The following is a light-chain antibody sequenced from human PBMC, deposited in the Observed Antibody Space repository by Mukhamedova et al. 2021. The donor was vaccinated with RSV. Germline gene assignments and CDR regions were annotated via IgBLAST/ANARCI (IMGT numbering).Light chain of an antibody. V-gene: IGKV1-39*01. J-gene: IGKJ1*01. CDR2: SAA. CDR3: QQTQTTPRT. Sequence: WYQRRVHGKAPKLLIHSAASLQSGVPVRFSGIGSGTDFTPTISSLPPEDFAVYFCQQTQTTPRTFGQGTKVDIK.